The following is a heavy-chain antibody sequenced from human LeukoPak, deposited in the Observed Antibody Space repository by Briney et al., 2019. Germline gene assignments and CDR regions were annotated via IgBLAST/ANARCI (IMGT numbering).Heavy chain of an antibody. CDR2: ISGTGNTI. D-gene: IGHD6-19*01. CDR1: GFTFSDYY. V-gene: IGHV3-11*01. CDR3: ARDSIEVAGTSAAYYYFDL. J-gene: IGHJ2*01. Sequence: AGGSLRLSCASSGFTFSDYYMSWIRQDPGKGLEWLSYISGTGNTIYYSDSGKGRFTLSRDNAKNSLFLQMDSLTAEDTAVYYCARDSIEVAGTSAAYYYFDLWGRGTQVTVSS.